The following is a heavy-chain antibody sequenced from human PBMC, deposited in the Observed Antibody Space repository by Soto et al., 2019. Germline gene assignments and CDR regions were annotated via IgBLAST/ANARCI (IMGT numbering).Heavy chain of an antibody. D-gene: IGHD5-12*01. Sequence: EVQLLESGGGLVRPGGSLTISCVVSGLSSRSHAMYWVRQAPGGGLEWVAGISGGGYTAYYPDSVRGRFIISRDNYKNTVYLQIDNQRVYDTAVYYLAKAQGVATIKSNFDYWGQGTLVT. CDR2: ISGGGYTA. CDR3: AKAQGVATIKSNFDY. CDR1: GLSSRSHA. V-gene: IGHV3-23*01. J-gene: IGHJ4*02.